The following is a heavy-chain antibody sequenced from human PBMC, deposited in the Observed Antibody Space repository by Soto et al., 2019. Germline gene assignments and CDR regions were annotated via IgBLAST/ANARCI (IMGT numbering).Heavy chain of an antibody. CDR3: ARQRRPDN. J-gene: IGHJ4*02. V-gene: IGHV1-2*02. CDR1: GYTFTTYY. CDR2: INPNNGGT. Sequence: ASVKVSCKTSGYTFTTYYMHWMRQAPGQGLEWMGWINPNNGGTNYAQKFQGRVTMTRDTSISTAYMELSGLTSDDTAVYFCARQRRPDNWGQGTLVTVSS.